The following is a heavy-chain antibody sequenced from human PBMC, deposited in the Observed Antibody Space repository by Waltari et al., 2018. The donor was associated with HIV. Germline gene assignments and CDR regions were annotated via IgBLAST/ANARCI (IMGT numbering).Heavy chain of an antibody. J-gene: IGHJ4*02. Sequence: QVQLQESGPGLVKPSQTLPLTCSVSGDSLNRGDYYWTWIRQSPGKGPVWLGYIYYSGSSYYNPSLRRRVTISVDRSRNQFSLKLTSVTAADTAVYYCARSDGSRSFCVDFWGLGTLVTVSS. CDR1: GDSLNRGDYY. D-gene: IGHD3-10*01. CDR3: ARSDGSRSFCVDF. V-gene: IGHV4-30-4*08. CDR2: IYYSGSS.